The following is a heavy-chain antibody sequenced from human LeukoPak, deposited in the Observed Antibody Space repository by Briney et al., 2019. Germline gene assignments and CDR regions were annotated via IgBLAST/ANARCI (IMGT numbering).Heavy chain of an antibody. CDR3: ARPRDFWSGYYLDY. CDR2: ISSNGGST. J-gene: IGHJ4*02. D-gene: IGHD3-3*01. CDR1: GFTFSSYA. Sequence: PGGPLRLSCAASGFTFSSYAMHWVRQAPGKGLEYVSAISSNGGSTYYANSVKGRFTISRDNSKNTLYLQMGSLRAEDMAVYYCARPRDFWSGYYLDYWGQGTLVTVSS. V-gene: IGHV3-64*01.